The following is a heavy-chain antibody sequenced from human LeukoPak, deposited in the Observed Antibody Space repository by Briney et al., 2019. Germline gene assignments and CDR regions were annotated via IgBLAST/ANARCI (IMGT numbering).Heavy chain of an antibody. V-gene: IGHV4-4*07. CDR1: GGSISSYY. J-gene: IGHJ4*02. CDR2: IYTSGST. D-gene: IGHD3-10*01. Sequence: SETLSLTCTVSGGSISSYYWSWIRQPAGKGLEWIGRIYTSGSTNYNPSLKSRVTMSVDTSKNQFSLKLSSVTAADTAVYYCAGSEYYYGSGSYFFDYWGQGTLVTVSS. CDR3: AGSEYYYGSGSYFFDY.